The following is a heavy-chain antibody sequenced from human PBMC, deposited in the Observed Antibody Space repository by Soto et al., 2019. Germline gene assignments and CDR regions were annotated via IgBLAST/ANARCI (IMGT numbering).Heavy chain of an antibody. J-gene: IGHJ4*02. CDR1: GFEGTGFSFSDYY. CDR2: ITGSGTTT. CDR3: ARRRGGYNWTSQIFDF. D-gene: IGHD1-1*01. V-gene: IGHV3-11*01. Sequence: PGGSLRLSCAGTGFEGTGFSFSDYYMTWIRQAPGKGLEWVSYITGSGTTTFYTESVKGRFTISRDNTKNSLYLQMDSLRVEDTAVYFCARRRGGYNWTSQIFDFWGRGTQVTVSS.